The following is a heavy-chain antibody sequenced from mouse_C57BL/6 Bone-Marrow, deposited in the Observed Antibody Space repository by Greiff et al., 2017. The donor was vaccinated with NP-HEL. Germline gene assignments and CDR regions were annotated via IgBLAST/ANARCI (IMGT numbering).Heavy chain of an antibody. CDR2: IYPGSGNT. J-gene: IGHJ2*01. CDR1: GYTFTDYY. D-gene: IGHD2-4*01. V-gene: IGHV1-76*01. Sequence: VKLMESGAELVRPGASVKLSCKASGYTFTDYYINWVKQRPGQGLEWIARIYPGSGNTYYNEKFKGKATLTAEKSSSTAYMQLSSLTSEDSAVYFCARSFYEYDGGYFDYWGQGTTLTVSS. CDR3: ARSFYEYDGGYFDY.